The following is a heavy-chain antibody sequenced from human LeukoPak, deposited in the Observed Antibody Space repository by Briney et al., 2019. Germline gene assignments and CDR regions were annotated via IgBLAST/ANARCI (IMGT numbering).Heavy chain of an antibody. D-gene: IGHD6-6*01. CDR1: GFTFKSYA. J-gene: IGHJ4*02. Sequence: GGSLRLSCSASGFTFKSYAMHWVRQAPGKGLEYVSSINTNGANTYYADSVKGRFTISRDNSGNTVYVQMNSLTPEDTAVYYCVKGLDYSSSQMDSWGQGTLVTVSS. CDR2: INTNGANT. V-gene: IGHV3-64*05. CDR3: VKGLDYSSSQMDS.